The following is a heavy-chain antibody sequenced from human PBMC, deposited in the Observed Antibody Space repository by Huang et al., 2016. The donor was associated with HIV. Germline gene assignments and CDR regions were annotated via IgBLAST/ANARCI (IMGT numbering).Heavy chain of an antibody. J-gene: IGHJ4*02. CDR3: ARDRIPAVGDFDY. CDR2: ISGYNGHT. V-gene: IGHV1-18*04. CDR1: GYTFTTYG. Sequence: GASVKVSCKTSGYTFTTYGINWVRQTPGQGLEWMGWISGYNGHTNYVQKFQGRVTMTTDTSTRTAYMELRSLRSDYTAVYYCARDRIPAVGDFDYWGQGTPVTVSS. D-gene: IGHD6-13*01.